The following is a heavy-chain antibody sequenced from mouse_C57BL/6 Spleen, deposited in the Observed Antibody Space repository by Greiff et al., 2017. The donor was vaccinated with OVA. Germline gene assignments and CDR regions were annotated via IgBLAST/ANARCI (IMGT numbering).Heavy chain of an antibody. CDR2: INPNNGGT. V-gene: IGHV1-22*01. J-gene: IGHJ4*01. CDR1: GYTFTDYN. CDR3: AKVFYYAMDY. Sequence: EVQLQQSGPELVKPGASVKMSCKASGYTFTDYNMHWVKQSHGQSLEWIGYINPNNGGTSYNQKFKGKATLTVNKSSSTAYMELRSLTSEASAVYYCAKVFYYAMDYWGQGTSVTVSS.